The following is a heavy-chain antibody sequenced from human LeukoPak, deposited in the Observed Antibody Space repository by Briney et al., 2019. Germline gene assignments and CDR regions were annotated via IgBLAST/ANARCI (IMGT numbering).Heavy chain of an antibody. D-gene: IGHD6-13*01. CDR1: GFTFSSYG. Sequence: GGSLGLSCAASGFTFSSYGMHWVRQAPGKGLEWVAFIRYDGSNKYYADSVKGRFTISRDNSKNTLYLQINSLRAEDTAVYYCAKDWAAAGIVWGQGTLVTVSS. CDR2: IRYDGSNK. V-gene: IGHV3-30*02. CDR3: AKDWAAAGIV. J-gene: IGHJ4*02.